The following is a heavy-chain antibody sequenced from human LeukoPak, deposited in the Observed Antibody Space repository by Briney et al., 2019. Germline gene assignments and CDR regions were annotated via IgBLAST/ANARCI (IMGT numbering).Heavy chain of an antibody. J-gene: IGHJ4*02. CDR2: IYPGDSDT. D-gene: IGHD6-13*01. CDR3: ARPLGIAAAGGFDY. V-gene: IGHV5-51*01. Sequence: ASVKVSCKASGYTFTGYYMHWVRQMPGKGLEWMGIIYPGDSDTRYSPSFQGQVTISADKSISTAYLQWSSLKASDTAMYYCARPLGIAAAGGFDYWGQGTLVTVSS. CDR1: GYTFTGYY.